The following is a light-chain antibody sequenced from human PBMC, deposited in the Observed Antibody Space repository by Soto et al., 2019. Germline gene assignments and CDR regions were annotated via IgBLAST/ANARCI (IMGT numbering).Light chain of an antibody. Sequence: QSALTQPASVSGSPGQSITISCTGTSSDVGGYNYVSWYQQHPGKAPKLMIYDVSNRPSGVSNRFSGSKSGNTASLTISGLQAEDEADYYCSSYTSISTLVFGTGTKAPS. CDR3: SSYTSISTLV. CDR1: SSDVGGYNY. CDR2: DVS. J-gene: IGLJ1*01. V-gene: IGLV2-14*03.